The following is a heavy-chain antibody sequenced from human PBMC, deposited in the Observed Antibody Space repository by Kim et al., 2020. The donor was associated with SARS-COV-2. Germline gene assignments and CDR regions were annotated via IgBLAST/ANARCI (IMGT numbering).Heavy chain of an antibody. CDR2: FYHNGSP. J-gene: IGHJ5*01. CDR3: ARSGFGFVTIGNWFDS. CDR1: GGSVNTGSYF. D-gene: IGHD3-3*01. Sequence: SETLSLTCTVSGGSVNTGSYFWSWLRQPPGGRLVWIGYFYHNGSPNYNPSLRGRVTTSGDTSKNQFYLKLTSVTAADTAVYYCARSGFGFVTIGNWFDS. V-gene: IGHV4-61*01.